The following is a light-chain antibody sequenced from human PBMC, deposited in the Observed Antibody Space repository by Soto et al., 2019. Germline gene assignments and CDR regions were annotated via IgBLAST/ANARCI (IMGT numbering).Light chain of an antibody. J-gene: IGKJ1*01. CDR3: HQYHYWWT. CDR1: QSVRGH. V-gene: IGKV3-15*01. CDR2: GAS. Sequence: EIVMTQTPATLSVSPGERVTLSCRASQSVRGHLAWYQQKPGQAPRLIISGASTRATGIPARFIGIGSGTQFTLTISSLQSEDFAVYFCHQYHYWWTFGQGTKVDI.